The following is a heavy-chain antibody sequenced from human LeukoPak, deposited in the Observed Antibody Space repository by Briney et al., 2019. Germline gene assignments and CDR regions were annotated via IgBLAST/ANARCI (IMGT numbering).Heavy chain of an antibody. CDR3: AREGSIAARPEYYFDY. Sequence: SETLSLTCTVSGGSISRYYWSWIRQPPGKGLEWIGSIYYSGSTYYNPSLKSRVTISVDTSKNQFSLKLSSVTAADTAVYYCAREGSIAARPEYYFDYWGQGTLVTVSS. V-gene: IGHV4-59*12. D-gene: IGHD6-6*01. CDR1: GGSISRYY. J-gene: IGHJ4*02. CDR2: IYYSGST.